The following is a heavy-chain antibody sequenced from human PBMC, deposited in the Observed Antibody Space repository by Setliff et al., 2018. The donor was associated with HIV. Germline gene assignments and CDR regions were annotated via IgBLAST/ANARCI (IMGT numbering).Heavy chain of an antibody. CDR3: AREWRTAMVKYYFDY. CDR2: ISAYNGNT. CDR1: GYTFTSYG. Sequence: ASVKVSCKASGYTFTSYGISWVRQAPGQGLEWMGWISAYNGNTNYAQKLQGSVTMTTDTSTSTAYMELSSLRSEDTAVYYWAREWRTAMVKYYFDYWGQGTLVTVSS. D-gene: IGHD5-18*01. V-gene: IGHV1-18*01. J-gene: IGHJ4*02.